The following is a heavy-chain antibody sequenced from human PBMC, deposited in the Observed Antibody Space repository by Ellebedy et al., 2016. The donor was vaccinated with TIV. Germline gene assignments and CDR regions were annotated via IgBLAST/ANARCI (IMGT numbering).Heavy chain of an antibody. CDR1: GFTFANFG. V-gene: IGHV3-30*03. CDR2: ISYDGRNE. D-gene: IGHD2-21*02. J-gene: IGHJ1*01. CDR3: TRGVVVTTSYSQY. Sequence: GESLKISCAASGFTFANFGMHWVRQAPGKGLEWVAVISYDGRNEYYADSVRSRFTISRDNSNNTLYLHMNSLRAEDTALYYCTRGVVVTTSYSQYWGQGTLVTVSS.